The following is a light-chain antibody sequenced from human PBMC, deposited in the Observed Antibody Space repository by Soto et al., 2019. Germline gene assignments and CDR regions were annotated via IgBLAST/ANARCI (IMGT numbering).Light chain of an antibody. CDR3: SSYRNTRDDV. V-gene: IGLV2-14*01. Sequence: QSALTQPASVSGSPGQSITISCTGTSSDVGGYNSVCWYQQHPGKAPKLIIYEVTNRPSGVSNRFSGSKSGNTASLTISGLQAEDEANYYCSSYRNTRDDVFGTGTKVTVL. J-gene: IGLJ1*01. CDR1: SSDVGGYNS. CDR2: EVT.